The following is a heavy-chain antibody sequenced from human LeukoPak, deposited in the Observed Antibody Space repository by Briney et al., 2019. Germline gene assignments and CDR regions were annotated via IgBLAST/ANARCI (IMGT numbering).Heavy chain of an antibody. V-gene: IGHV4-59*01. CDR2: IYYSGST. D-gene: IGHD3-22*01. CDR3: ARTEGTYYYDSSGYRPSSYFDY. Sequence: SETLSLTCTVSGGSISSYYWSWIRQPPGKGLEWIGYIYYSGSTNYNPSLKSRVTISVDTSKNQFSLKLSSVTAADTAVYYCARTEGTYYYDSSGYRPSSYFDYWGQGTLVTVSS. J-gene: IGHJ4*02. CDR1: GGSISSYY.